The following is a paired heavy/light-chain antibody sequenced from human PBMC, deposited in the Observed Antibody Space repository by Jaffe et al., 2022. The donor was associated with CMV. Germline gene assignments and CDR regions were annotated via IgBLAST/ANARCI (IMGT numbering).Light chain of an antibody. V-gene: IGKV3-20*01. CDR3: QQYGWSPYT. Sequence: EIVLTQSPGTLSLSPGERATLSCRTSQIMSSSYLAWCQQKPGQAPRLLIYATSNRATGIPDRFSGSGSETNFTLTISRLEPEDFAVYYCQQYGWSPYTFGQGTKLEIK. J-gene: IGKJ2*01. CDR1: QIMSSSY. CDR2: ATS.
Heavy chain of an antibody. CDR2: INPNSGDT. Sequence: QVQVLQSGAEVKKPGASVKVSCKASGYTFSGYQMHWVRQAPGQGLEWMGWINPNSGDTNYAQKFQGRVTMTRDRSINTAYMELTGLTYDDTAVYYCARLGIWGEYLYNGMDVWGQGTTVTVSS. V-gene: IGHV1-2*02. J-gene: IGHJ6*02. CDR1: GYTFSGYQ. D-gene: IGHD3-16*01. CDR3: ARLGIWGEYLYNGMDV.